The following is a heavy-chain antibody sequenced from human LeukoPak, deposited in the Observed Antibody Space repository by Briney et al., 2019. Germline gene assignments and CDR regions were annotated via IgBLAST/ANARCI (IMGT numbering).Heavy chain of an antibody. CDR1: GYSISSGYY. D-gene: IGHD1-1*01. Sequence: SETLSLTCTVSGYSISSGYYWGWIRPPPGKGLERIANIYHSGSTYYNPSLKSRVTISVDTSKNQFSLKLSSVTAADTAVYYCARVCEDPWNSAPHAFDIWGQGTMVTVSS. J-gene: IGHJ3*02. CDR2: IYHSGST. CDR3: ARVCEDPWNSAPHAFDI. V-gene: IGHV4-38-2*02.